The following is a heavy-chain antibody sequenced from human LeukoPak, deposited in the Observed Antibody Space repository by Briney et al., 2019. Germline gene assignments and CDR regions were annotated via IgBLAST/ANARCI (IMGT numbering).Heavy chain of an antibody. CDR1: GGSISSGYY. J-gene: IGHJ4*02. CDR2: IYHSGST. CDR3: ARVGGSYEGDHFDY. D-gene: IGHD1-26*01. Sequence: SETLSLTCAVSGGSISSGYYWGWIRQPPGKGLEWIGSIYHSGSTYYNPSLKSRVTISVDTSKNQFSLKLSSVTAADTAVYYCARVGGSYEGDHFDYWGQGTLVTVSS. V-gene: IGHV4-38-2*01.